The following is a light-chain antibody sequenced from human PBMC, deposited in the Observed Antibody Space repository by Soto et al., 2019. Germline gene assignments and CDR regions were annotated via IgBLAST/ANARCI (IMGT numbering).Light chain of an antibody. V-gene: IGKV1-9*01. CDR1: QAITNN. CDR2: EES. CDR3: QQVKSYPRN. Sequence: DIHLTHSPSSLSASVLYIVTITFRASQAITNNLAWYQQKPGNPPRLLIYEESTLHSGVPSRFSGRKVGTQFILTIDSLQPEDFATYYCQQVKSYPRNFGGGTKVDIK. J-gene: IGKJ4*01.